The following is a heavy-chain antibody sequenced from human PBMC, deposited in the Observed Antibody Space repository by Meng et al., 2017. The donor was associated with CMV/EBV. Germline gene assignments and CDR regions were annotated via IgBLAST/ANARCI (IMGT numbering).Heavy chain of an antibody. J-gene: IGHJ6*02. CDR3: AKGPYCSSTSCYYYYYGMDV. D-gene: IGHD2-2*01. Sequence: GGSLRLSCAASGFTFSSYGMHWVRQAPGKGLEWVAFIRYDGSKKYYADSVKGRFTISRDNSKNTLYLQMNSLRAEDTAVYYCAKGPYCSSTSCYYYYYGMDVWGQGTTVTVSS. CDR2: IRYDGSKK. V-gene: IGHV3-30*02. CDR1: GFTFSSYG.